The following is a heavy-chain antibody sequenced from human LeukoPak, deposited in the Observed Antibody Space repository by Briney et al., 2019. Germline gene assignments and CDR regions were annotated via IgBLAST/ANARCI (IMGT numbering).Heavy chain of an antibody. V-gene: IGHV1-2*02. CDR2: INPNSGGT. Sequence: GASVKVSCKASGYTFTGYYMHWVRQAPGQGLEWMGWINPNSGGTNYAQKFQGRVTMTRDTSISTAYMELSRLRSDDTAVYYCARVKIYCSSTSCYAGWFDPWGQGTLVTVSS. CDR3: ARVKIYCSSTSCYAGWFDP. D-gene: IGHD2-2*01. CDR1: GYTFTGYY. J-gene: IGHJ5*02.